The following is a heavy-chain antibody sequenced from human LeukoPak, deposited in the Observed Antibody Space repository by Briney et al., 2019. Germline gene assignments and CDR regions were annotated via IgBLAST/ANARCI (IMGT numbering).Heavy chain of an antibody. D-gene: IGHD5-12*01. CDR3: ARALSRGYSGYDYGLGY. Sequence: ASVKVSCKASGYTFINYGVTWVRQAPGQGLEWMGWISASNGNTNYAQKLQGRVTMTTETSTSTAFMELRSLRSDDTAVYYCARALSRGYSGYDYGLGYWGQGTLVTVSS. CDR2: ISASNGNT. J-gene: IGHJ4*02. CDR1: GYTFINYG. V-gene: IGHV1-18*01.